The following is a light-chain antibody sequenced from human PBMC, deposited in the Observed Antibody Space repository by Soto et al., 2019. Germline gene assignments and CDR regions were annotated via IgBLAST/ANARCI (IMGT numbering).Light chain of an antibody. J-gene: IGKJ4*01. Sequence: EIVLTQAPATLSLSPGERATLSCRASESVGRFVAWYQQKPGQAPRLLIYETSTRATGIPVRFSGSGSGTDFSLTISGLDPEDFALYSCQHRPSWPISFGGGTKVEVK. CDR3: QHRPSWPIS. V-gene: IGKV3-11*01. CDR1: ESVGRF. CDR2: ETS.